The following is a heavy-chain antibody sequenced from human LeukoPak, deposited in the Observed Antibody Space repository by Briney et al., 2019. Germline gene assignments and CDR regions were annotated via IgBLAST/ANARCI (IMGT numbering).Heavy chain of an antibody. J-gene: IGHJ4*02. D-gene: IGHD5-18*01. V-gene: IGHV1-2*02. Sequence: ASVTVSFTASGYTFTNYYIHWVRQAPGQGLEWMGWINPNSGGTKYAQKFQGRVTMTRDTSISTAYMDLSRLTSDDTAVYYCARGGLRKNNHGYAFDYWGQGTLVTVSS. CDR2: INPNSGGT. CDR1: GYTFTNYY. CDR3: ARGGLRKNNHGYAFDY.